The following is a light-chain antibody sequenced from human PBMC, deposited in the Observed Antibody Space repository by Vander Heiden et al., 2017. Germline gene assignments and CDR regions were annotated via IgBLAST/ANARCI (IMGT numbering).Light chain of an antibody. J-gene: IGKJ5*01. Sequence: DLQMPQSPSSVSASVGDRVTITCRASQGISSLLAWYQQKPGKAPKLLIYAASSLQSGVPSRFGGSGSGTDFTLTISSLQPEDFATYYCQQANSFPSTFGQGTRLEIK. CDR2: AAS. CDR3: QQANSFPST. CDR1: QGISSL. V-gene: IGKV1-12*01.